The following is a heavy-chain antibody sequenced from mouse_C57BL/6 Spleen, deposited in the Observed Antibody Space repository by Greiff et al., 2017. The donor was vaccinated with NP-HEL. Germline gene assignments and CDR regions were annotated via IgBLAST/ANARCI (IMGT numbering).Heavy chain of an antibody. J-gene: IGHJ2*01. CDR1: GYTFTSYW. V-gene: IGHV1-64*01. CDR3: ARDYYGSSWDYFDY. CDR2: IHPNSGST. Sequence: QVQLKQPGAELVKPGASVKLSCKASGYTFTSYWMHWVKQRPGQGLEWIGMIHPNSGSTNYNEKFKSKATLTVDKSSSTAYMQLSSLTSEDSAVYYCARDYYGSSWDYFDYWGQGTTLTVSS. D-gene: IGHD1-1*01.